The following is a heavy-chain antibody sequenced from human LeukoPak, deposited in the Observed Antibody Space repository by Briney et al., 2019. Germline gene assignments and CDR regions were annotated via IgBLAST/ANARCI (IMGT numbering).Heavy chain of an antibody. J-gene: IGHJ4*02. CDR2: ISAYNGNT. V-gene: IGHV1-18*01. Sequence: ASVKLSCKASGYTFTSDGISWVRQTPGQGHEWMGCISAYNGNTNYAQKLQRRVTMTTDTSTSTAYMELRSLRSDDTAVYYCVRDLMPRSGSYTFDYWGQGTLVTVSS. CDR1: GYTFTSDG. CDR3: VRDLMPRSGSYTFDY. D-gene: IGHD1-26*01.